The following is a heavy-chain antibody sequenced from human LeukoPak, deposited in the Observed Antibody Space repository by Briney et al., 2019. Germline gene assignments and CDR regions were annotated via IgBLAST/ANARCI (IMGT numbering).Heavy chain of an antibody. CDR2: IYHSGST. CDR3: ARNANRGSTFDY. D-gene: IGHD1-26*01. Sequence: SETLSLTCAVSGYSISSGYYWGWIRQPPGKGLEWIGSIYHSGSTYYNPSLKSRVTISVDTSRNQFSLKLSSVTAADTAVYYCARNANRGSTFDYSGQGTLVTVSS. V-gene: IGHV4-38-2*01. J-gene: IGHJ4*02. CDR1: GYSISSGYY.